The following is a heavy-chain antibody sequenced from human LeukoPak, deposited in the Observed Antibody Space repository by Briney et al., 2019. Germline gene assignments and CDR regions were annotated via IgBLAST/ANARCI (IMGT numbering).Heavy chain of an antibody. D-gene: IGHD6-13*01. V-gene: IGHV3-21*01. Sequence: NPGGSLRLSCAASGFTFSYYRMNWFRKAPGRGLEWVSCISSSSSLIFYSDSVRGRFTISRDNAKNLLYLHMNSLRVEDTAVYYCAKVDRGDYSSSPVPYYNYYMNVWGKGTTVTVSS. J-gene: IGHJ6*03. CDR1: GFTFSYYR. CDR2: ISSSSSLI. CDR3: AKVDRGDYSSSPVPYYNYYMNV.